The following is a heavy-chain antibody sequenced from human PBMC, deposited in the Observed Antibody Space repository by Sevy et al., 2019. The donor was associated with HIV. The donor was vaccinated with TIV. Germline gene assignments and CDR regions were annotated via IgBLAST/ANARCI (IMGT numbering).Heavy chain of an antibody. CDR2: ISFSSNYI. V-gene: IGHV3-21*01. J-gene: IGHJ4*02. CDR3: AREDSKNWRYFDY. D-gene: IGHD1-1*01. Sequence: GGSLRLSCAAAGFTFSSYTMNWVRQAPGKGLEWVASISFSSNYIYYTDSMKGRFTISRDNAKNSLYLQMNSLRVEDTAVYYCAREDSKNWRYFDYWGQGTLVTVSS. CDR1: GFTFSSYT.